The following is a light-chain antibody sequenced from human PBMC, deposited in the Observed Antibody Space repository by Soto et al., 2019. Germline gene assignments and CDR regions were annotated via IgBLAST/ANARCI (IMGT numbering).Light chain of an antibody. CDR3: QQRSNWTLT. V-gene: IGKV3-11*01. CDR1: QSVSSY. Sequence: EIVLTQSPATLSLSPLERVTLXGRASQSVSSYLAWYQQKPGQAPRLLIYDASNTATGIPARFSGSGSGTDFTLTISSLEPEDFAVYYCQQRSNWTLTFGGGTKVDIK. CDR2: DAS. J-gene: IGKJ4*01.